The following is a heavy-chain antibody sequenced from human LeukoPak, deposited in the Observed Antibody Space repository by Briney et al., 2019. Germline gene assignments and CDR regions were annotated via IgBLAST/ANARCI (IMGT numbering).Heavy chain of an antibody. CDR3: AISRGRWEILDY. CDR1: GLTFSSNG. D-gene: IGHD3-10*01. Sequence: HPGGSLRLSCAASGLTFSSNGMHCVRQAPGKGLEWVAFIRYDESNKYYADSVKGRFTISRDNSKNTVYLQMNSLRAEDTAVYYCAISRGRWEILDYWGQGTLVTVSS. V-gene: IGHV3-30*02. J-gene: IGHJ4*02. CDR2: IRYDESNK.